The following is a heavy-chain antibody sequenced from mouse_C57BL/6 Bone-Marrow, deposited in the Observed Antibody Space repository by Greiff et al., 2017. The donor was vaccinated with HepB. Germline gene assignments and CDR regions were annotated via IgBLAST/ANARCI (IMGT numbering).Heavy chain of an antibody. Sequence: QVQLQQSGAELARPGASVKLSCKASGYTFTSYGISWVKQSTGQGLEWIGEIYPRSGNTYYNEKFKGKATLTADKSSSTAYMELRSLTSEDSAVYFCARFLLRYYAMDYWGQGTSVTVSS. D-gene: IGHD1-1*01. CDR2: IYPRSGNT. V-gene: IGHV1-81*01. J-gene: IGHJ4*01. CDR3: ARFLLRYYAMDY. CDR1: GYTFTSYG.